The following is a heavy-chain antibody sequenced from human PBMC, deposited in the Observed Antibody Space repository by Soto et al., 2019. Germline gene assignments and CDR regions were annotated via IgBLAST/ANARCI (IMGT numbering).Heavy chain of an antibody. D-gene: IGHD4-17*01. CDR3: ARDGSGDYDGHYYYGMDV. V-gene: IGHV1-69*12. CDR1: GGTFSSYA. CDR2: IIPIFGTA. J-gene: IGHJ6*02. Sequence: QVQLVQSGAEVKKPGSSVKVSCKASGGTFSSYAISWVRQAPGQGLEWMGGIIPIFGTANYAQKFQGRVTITADDSTSTAYMELSSLRAEDTAVYYCARDGSGDYDGHYYYGMDVWGQGTTVTVSS.